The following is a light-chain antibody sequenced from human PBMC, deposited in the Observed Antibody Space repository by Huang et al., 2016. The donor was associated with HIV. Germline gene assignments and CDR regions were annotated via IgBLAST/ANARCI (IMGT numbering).Light chain of an antibody. CDR1: QNITNNY. Sequence: DIVLTQSPGTISLSPGARAALSCRASQNITNNYLAWYQQRSGQAPRLLIYGASNRANGLPDRFSGSGSWTDFTLIINRLEPQDSAVYYCQQYLSSPLTFGGGTNVEIK. CDR3: QQYLSSPLT. CDR2: GAS. V-gene: IGKV3-20*01. J-gene: IGKJ4*01.